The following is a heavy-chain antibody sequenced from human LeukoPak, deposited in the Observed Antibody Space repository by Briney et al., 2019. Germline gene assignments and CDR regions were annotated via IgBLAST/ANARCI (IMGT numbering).Heavy chain of an antibody. J-gene: IGHJ6*02. Sequence: SVKVSCKASGGTFSFYAINWVRQAPGQGLEWMGRIIPIPGMANYAQKFQGRVTITADSSTSTAYMEVSSLRSEDTAVYYCARGSYHVNILTGYKNSHYYGMDVWGQGTTVTVSS. CDR2: IIPIPGMA. V-gene: IGHV1-69*04. D-gene: IGHD3-9*01. CDR1: GGTFSFYA. CDR3: ARGSYHVNILTGYKNSHYYGMDV.